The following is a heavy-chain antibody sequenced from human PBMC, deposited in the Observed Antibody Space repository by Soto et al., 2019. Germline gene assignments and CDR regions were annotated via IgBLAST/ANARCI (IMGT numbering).Heavy chain of an antibody. CDR2: IIPILGIA. CDR1: GGTFSSYT. Sequence: QVQLVQSGAEVKKPGSSVKVSCKASGGTFSSYTISWVRQAPGQGLEWMGRIIPILGIANYAQKFQGRVTITADKSTSTAYMELRSLRSEDTAVYYCARASCSGGSCYLPEYDAFDIWGQGTMVTVSS. D-gene: IGHD2-15*01. V-gene: IGHV1-69*02. J-gene: IGHJ3*02. CDR3: ARASCSGGSCYLPEYDAFDI.